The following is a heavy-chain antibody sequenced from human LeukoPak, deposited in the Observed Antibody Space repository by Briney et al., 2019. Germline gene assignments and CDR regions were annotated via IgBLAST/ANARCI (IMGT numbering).Heavy chain of an antibody. CDR2: IYYSGST. Sequence: SETLSLTCTVSGGTISSYYWSWIRQPPGKGLEWIGYIYYSGSTNYNPSLKSRVTISVDTSKYQFSLKLSSVTAADTAVYYCARAGGVTGTTDYFDYWGQGTLVTVSS. CDR3: ARAGGVTGTTDYFDY. V-gene: IGHV4-59*01. J-gene: IGHJ4*02. D-gene: IGHD1-7*01. CDR1: GGTISSYY.